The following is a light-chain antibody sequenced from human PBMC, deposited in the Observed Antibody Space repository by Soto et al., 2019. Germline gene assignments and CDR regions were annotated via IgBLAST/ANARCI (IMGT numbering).Light chain of an antibody. J-gene: IGKJ1*01. CDR1: QSISSW. CDR2: DAS. CDR3: QQYNSYWT. V-gene: IGKV1-5*01. Sequence: DIQMTQSPSTLSASVGDRVTITCRASQSISSWLAWYQQKPGKAPKLLIFDASSLESGVPSRFSGRGSGTEFTLTISSLQPDDFATSYCQQYNSYWTFGQGTKVEIK.